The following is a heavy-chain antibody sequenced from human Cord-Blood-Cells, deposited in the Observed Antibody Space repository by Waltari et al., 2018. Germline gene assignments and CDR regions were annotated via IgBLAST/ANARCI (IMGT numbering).Heavy chain of an antibody. CDR3: ARPYCSGGSCYSAQFDY. CDR2: SYPGDSDT. CDR1: GYSFTSYW. Sequence: EVQLVQSGAEVKKPGESLKISCKGSGYSFTSYWIGWVRQMPGKGLEWMGSSYPGDSDTRYSPSFQGQVTISADKSISTAYLQWSSLKASDTAMYYCARPYCSGGSCYSAQFDYWGQGTLVTVSS. D-gene: IGHD2-15*01. J-gene: IGHJ4*02. V-gene: IGHV5-51*01.